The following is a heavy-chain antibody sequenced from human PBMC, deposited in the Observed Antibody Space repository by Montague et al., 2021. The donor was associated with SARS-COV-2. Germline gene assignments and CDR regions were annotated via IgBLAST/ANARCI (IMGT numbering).Heavy chain of an antibody. J-gene: IGHJ5*02. CDR3: ARSPLLWFGTALGNWFDP. D-gene: IGHD3-10*01. V-gene: IGHV4-34*01. CDR2: INHSGST. Sequence: SETLSLTCAVYGGSFSGYHWNWIRQPPGKGLQWIGEINHSGSTXXXPSXXXRVTISVDTSKNQFSLKLSSVTAADTAVYYCARSPLLWFGTALGNWFDPWGQGTLVTVSS. CDR1: GGSFSGYH.